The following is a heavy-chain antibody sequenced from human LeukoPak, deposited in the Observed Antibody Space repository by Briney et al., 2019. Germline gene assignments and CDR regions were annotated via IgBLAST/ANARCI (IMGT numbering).Heavy chain of an antibody. Sequence: GGSLRLPCAASGFTFSSYGMSWVRQAPGKGLEWVSAISGSGGSTYYADSVKGRFTISRDNSKNTLYLQMNSLRAEDTAVYYCAKDRAPNWFDPWGQGTLVTVSS. CDR2: ISGSGGST. CDR3: AKDRAPNWFDP. J-gene: IGHJ5*02. CDR1: GFTFSSYG. V-gene: IGHV3-23*01.